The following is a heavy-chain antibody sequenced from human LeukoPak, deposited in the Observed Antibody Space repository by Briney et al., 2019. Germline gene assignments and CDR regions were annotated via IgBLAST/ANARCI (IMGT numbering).Heavy chain of an antibody. CDR3: ARDGVATVTTFGFDY. CDR1: GFTFSSYA. J-gene: IGHJ4*02. Sequence: GRSLRLSCAASGFTFSSYAMHWVRQAPGKGLEWVAVISYDGSNKYYADSVKGRFTISRDNSKNTLYLQMNSLRAEDTAVYYCARDGVATVTTFGFDYWGQGTLVTVSS. CDR2: ISYDGSNK. D-gene: IGHD4-17*01. V-gene: IGHV3-30-3*01.